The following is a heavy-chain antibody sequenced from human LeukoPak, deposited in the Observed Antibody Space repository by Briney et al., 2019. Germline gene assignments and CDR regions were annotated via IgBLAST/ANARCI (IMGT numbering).Heavy chain of an antibody. CDR2: IYTSGST. CDR3: ARLDERFDP. J-gene: IGHJ5*02. D-gene: IGHD1-1*01. Sequence: SETLSLTCTVSGGSISSYYWSWIRQPPGKGLEWIGYIYTSGSTNYNPSLKSRVTISVDTSKNQLSLKLSSVTAADTAVYYCARLDERFDPWGQGTLVTVSS. V-gene: IGHV4-4*09. CDR1: GGSISSYY.